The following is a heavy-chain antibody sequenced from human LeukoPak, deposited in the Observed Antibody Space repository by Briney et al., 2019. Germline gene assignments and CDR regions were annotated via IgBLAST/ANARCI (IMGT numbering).Heavy chain of an antibody. V-gene: IGHV1-46*01. D-gene: IGHD3-10*01. CDR3: ARDHEYYYGSGSYYPGGCDY. CDR2: INPSGGST. CDR1: GYTLTSYY. Sequence: ASVKVSCKASGYTLTSYYMHWVRRAPGQGLEWMGIINPSGGSTSYAQKFQGRVTMTRDTSTSTVYMELSSLRSEDTAVYYCARDHEYYYGSGSYYPGGCDYWGQGTLVTVSS. J-gene: IGHJ4*02.